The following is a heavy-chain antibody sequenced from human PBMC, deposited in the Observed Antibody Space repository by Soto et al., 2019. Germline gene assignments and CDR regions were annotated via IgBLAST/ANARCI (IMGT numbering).Heavy chain of an antibody. J-gene: IGHJ3*02. CDR2: IWYDGSNK. V-gene: IGHV3-33*01. CDR1: GFTFSSYG. Sequence: QVQLVESGGGVVQPGRSLRLSCAASGFTFSSYGMHWVRQAPGKGLEWVAVIWYDGSNKYYADSVKGRFTISRDNSKNTLYLQMNSLRAEDTAVYYCARETTVTTYAFDIWGQGTMVTVSS. CDR3: ARETTVTTYAFDI. D-gene: IGHD4-17*01.